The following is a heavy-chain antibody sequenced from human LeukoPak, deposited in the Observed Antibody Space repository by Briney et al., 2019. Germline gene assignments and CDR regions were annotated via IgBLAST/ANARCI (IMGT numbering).Heavy chain of an antibody. Sequence: ASVKVSCKASRYTFTSYDINWVRQATGQGLEWMGWMNPNSGNTGYAQKFQGRVTMTRNTSISTAYMQLSSLRSEDTAVYYCTSKGYYYYYYMDVWGKGTTVTVSS. J-gene: IGHJ6*03. CDR2: MNPNSGNT. CDR1: RYTFTSYD. CDR3: TSKGYYYYYYMDV. V-gene: IGHV1-8*01.